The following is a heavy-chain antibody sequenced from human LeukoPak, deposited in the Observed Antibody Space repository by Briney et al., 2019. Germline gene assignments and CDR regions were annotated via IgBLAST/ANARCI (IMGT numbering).Heavy chain of an antibody. CDR1: GGTFISYA. V-gene: IGHV1-69*05. Sequence: GVSVKVSCKASGGTFISYAISWVRQAPGQGLEWMGGIIPIFGTANYAQKFQGRVTITTDESTSTAYMELSSLRSEDTAVYYCAMNYYDTSVRRGYFDYWGPGTLVTVSS. D-gene: IGHD3-22*01. CDR3: AMNYYDTSVRRGYFDY. J-gene: IGHJ4*02. CDR2: IIPIFGTA.